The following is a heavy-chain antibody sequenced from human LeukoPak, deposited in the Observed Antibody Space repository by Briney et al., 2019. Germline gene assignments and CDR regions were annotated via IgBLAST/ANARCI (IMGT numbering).Heavy chain of an antibody. CDR2: ISWDGGST. D-gene: IGHD3-9*01. Sequence: PGGSLRLSCAASGFTFDDYAMHWVRQAPGKGLEWVSLISWDGGSTYYADSVKGRFTISRDNAKNSLYLQMNSLRAEDTAVYYCARDSSADILTGYYDYWGQGTLVTVSS. CDR1: GFTFDDYA. CDR3: ARDSSADILTGYYDY. J-gene: IGHJ4*02. V-gene: IGHV3-43D*03.